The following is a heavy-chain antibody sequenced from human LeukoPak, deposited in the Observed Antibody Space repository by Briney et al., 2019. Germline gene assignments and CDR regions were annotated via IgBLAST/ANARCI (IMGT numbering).Heavy chain of an antibody. CDR3: ARDRGYSYGTYNWFDP. V-gene: IGHV3-7*01. CDR2: IKQDGSEK. J-gene: IGHJ5*02. Sequence: ANIKQDGSEKYYVDSVKGRFTISRDNAKNSLYLQMNSLRAEDTAVYYCARDRGYSYGTYNWFDPWGQGTLVTVSS. D-gene: IGHD5-18*01.